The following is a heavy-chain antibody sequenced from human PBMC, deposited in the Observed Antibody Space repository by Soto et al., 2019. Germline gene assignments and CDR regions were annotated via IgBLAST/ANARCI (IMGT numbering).Heavy chain of an antibody. J-gene: IGHJ4*02. V-gene: IGHV3-7*01. CDR2: IKEDGSEI. D-gene: IGHD5-12*01. CDR1: GFNVMRYW. Sequence: GGSLRLSCAFSGFNVMRYWMSWVRQAPGKVLEWVASIKEDGSEIYYLQSVRGRFAISRDSAGNALQLAMNYLSAEDTATYFCARDIGFDYVNWGQGTLVTVSS. CDR3: ARDIGFDYVN.